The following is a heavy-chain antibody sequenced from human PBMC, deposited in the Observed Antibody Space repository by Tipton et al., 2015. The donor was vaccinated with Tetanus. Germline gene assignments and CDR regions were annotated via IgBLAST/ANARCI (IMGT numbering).Heavy chain of an antibody. Sequence: QLVQSGAEVKKPGASVKVSCKASGYTFTGYYIYWVRQAPGQGLEWMGWIDPNSGGTVYAQKFQGRVTMTGDTSIGTAYMVLRSLRSGDTAVYYCARDRGDYIYYGMDVWGPGTTVTVS. D-gene: IGHD3-22*01. CDR3: ARDRGDYIYYGMDV. V-gene: IGHV1-2*02. CDR1: GYTFTGYY. CDR2: IDPNSGGT. J-gene: IGHJ6*02.